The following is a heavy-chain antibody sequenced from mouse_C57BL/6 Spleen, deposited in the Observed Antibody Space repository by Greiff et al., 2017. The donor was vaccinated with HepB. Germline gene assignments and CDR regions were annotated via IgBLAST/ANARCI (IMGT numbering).Heavy chain of an antibody. CDR3: ARQDTTVVRYFDV. CDR1: GYAFSSSW. Sequence: QVQLKQSGPELVKPGASVKISCKASGYAFSSSWMNWVKQRPGKGLEWIGRIYPGDGDTNYNGKFKGKATLTADKSSSTAYMQLSSLTSEDSAVYFCARQDTTVVRYFDVWGTGTTVTVSS. J-gene: IGHJ1*03. CDR2: IYPGDGDT. D-gene: IGHD1-1*01. V-gene: IGHV1-82*01.